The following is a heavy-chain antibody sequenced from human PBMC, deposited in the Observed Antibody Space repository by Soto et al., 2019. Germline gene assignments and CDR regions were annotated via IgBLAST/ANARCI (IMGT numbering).Heavy chain of an antibody. CDR2: ISGSGGST. J-gene: IGHJ6*02. Sequence: PAGSLRLSCSAPRFHFSSYAMGGVRPDPGKGLEWVSAISGSGGSTYYAGSVKGRFTISRDNSKDTLYLQTNRLRDEDTAVYYCASSCSSTSCYDDYYGMEVWGQGTTVTVSS. CDR3: ASSCSSTSCYDDYYGMEV. V-gene: IGHV3-23*01. D-gene: IGHD2-2*01. CDR1: RFHFSSYA.